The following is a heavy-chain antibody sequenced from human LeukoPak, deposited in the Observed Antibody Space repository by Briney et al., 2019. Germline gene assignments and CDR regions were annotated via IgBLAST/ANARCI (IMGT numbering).Heavy chain of an antibody. V-gene: IGHV3-23*01. CDR2: ISGSGGST. Sequence: PGGSLRLSCAASGFTFSSYAMSWVRQAPGKELEWVSAISGSGGSTYYADSVKGRFTISRDNSKNTLYLQMNSLRAEDTAVYYCAKDGDLGYSSSWYVYWGQGTLVTVSS. CDR3: AKDGDLGYSSSWYVY. J-gene: IGHJ4*02. CDR1: GFTFSSYA. D-gene: IGHD6-13*01.